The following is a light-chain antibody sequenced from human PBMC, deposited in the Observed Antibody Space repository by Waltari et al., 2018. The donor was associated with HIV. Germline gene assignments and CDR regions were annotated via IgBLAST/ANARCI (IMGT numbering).Light chain of an antibody. V-gene: IGLV1-40*01. CDR1: SSNIGAGFE. CDR2: DNT. Sequence: QSVLTQPPSVSGAPGQRVTISCTGSSSNIGAGFEVHGYQQLPGTAPKLLVYDNTNRPSGVPDRFSGSKSGTSASLGITGLQSEDEADYYCQSYDSSLRGILFGGGTKLTVL. CDR3: QSYDSSLRGIL. J-gene: IGLJ2*01.